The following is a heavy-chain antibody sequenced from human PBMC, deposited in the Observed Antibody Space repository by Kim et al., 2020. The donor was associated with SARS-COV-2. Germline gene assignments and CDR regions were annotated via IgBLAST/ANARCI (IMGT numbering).Heavy chain of an antibody. D-gene: IGHD1-26*01. CDR3: AKAVEWEPRGEIY. Sequence: ANTVKGRFTIYRKKSKNTLYLQRNSLGAEDTAVYYCAKAVEWEPRGEIYWGQGTLVTVSS. J-gene: IGHJ4*02. V-gene: IGHV3-23*01.